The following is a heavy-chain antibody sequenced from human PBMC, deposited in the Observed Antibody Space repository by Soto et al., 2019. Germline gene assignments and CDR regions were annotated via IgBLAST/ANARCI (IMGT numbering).Heavy chain of an antibody. Sequence: ASVKVSCKASGSTFTSYGISWVRQAPGQGLEWMGWISAYNGNTNYAQKLQGRVTMTTDTSTSTAYMELRSLRSDDTAVYYCARAYSSSWYVGDWFDPWGQGTLVTVSS. CDR1: GSTFTSYG. D-gene: IGHD6-13*01. CDR2: ISAYNGNT. V-gene: IGHV1-18*01. J-gene: IGHJ5*02. CDR3: ARAYSSSWYVGDWFDP.